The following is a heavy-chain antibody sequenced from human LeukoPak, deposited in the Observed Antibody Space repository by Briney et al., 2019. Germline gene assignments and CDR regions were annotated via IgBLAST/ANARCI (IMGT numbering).Heavy chain of an antibody. CDR1: GFTFSSYG. V-gene: IGHV3-30*02. J-gene: IGHJ3*02. D-gene: IGHD7-27*01. CDR2: IRYDGSNK. CDR3: ARFETGDRRDDAFDI. Sequence: PGGSLRLSCAASGFTFSSYGMHWVRQAPGKGLEWVAFIRYDGSNKYYADSVKGRFTISRDNSKNTLYLQMNSLRAEDTAVYYCARFETGDRRDDAFDIWGQGTMVTVSS.